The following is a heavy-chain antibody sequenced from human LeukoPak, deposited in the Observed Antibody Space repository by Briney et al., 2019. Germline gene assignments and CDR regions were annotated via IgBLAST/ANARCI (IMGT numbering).Heavy chain of an antibody. CDR2: VNPNNGGT. CDR1: GYSFTGYY. J-gene: IGHJ5*02. CDR3: ARLGRQDTAMA. V-gene: IGHV1-2*02. D-gene: IGHD5-18*01. Sequence: GDSVKVSCKASGYSFTGYYMHWVRQAPGQGLEWMGWVNPNNGGTKHAQNFQGRVTMTRDTSISTAYMELSSLRSDDTAVYYCARLGRQDTAMAWGQGTLVTVSS.